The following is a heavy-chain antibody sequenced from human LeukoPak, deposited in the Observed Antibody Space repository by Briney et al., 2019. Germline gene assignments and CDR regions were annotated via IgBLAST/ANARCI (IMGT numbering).Heavy chain of an antibody. CDR1: GYTFSTYG. V-gene: IGHV1-18*01. Sequence: EASVKVSCKASGYTFSTYGISWVRQAPGQGLEWMGWISAYNGNTNYAQKLQGRVTMTTDTSTSTAYMELRSLRSDDTAVYYCARFASRYYYDSSGYPDYWGQGTLVTVSS. D-gene: IGHD3-22*01. CDR2: ISAYNGNT. CDR3: ARFASRYYYDSSGYPDY. J-gene: IGHJ4*02.